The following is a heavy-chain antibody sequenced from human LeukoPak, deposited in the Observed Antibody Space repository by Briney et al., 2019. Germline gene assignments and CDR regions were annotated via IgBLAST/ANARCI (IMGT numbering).Heavy chain of an antibody. Sequence: TGGSLRLSCAASGFTFDDYAMHWVRQAPGKGLEWVAVISYDGSNKYYADSVKGRFTTSRDNSKNTLYLQMNSLRAEDTAVYYCANLRLWLASDAFDIWGQGTMVTVSS. CDR2: ISYDGSNK. J-gene: IGHJ3*02. V-gene: IGHV3-30-3*01. CDR1: GFTFDDYA. CDR3: ANLRLWLASDAFDI. D-gene: IGHD5-18*01.